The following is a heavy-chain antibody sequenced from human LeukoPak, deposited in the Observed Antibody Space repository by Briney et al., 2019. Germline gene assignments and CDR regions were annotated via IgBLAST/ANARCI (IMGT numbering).Heavy chain of an antibody. J-gene: IGHJ4*02. V-gene: IGHV3-33*01. CDR2: IWYDGSNK. Sequence: PGGSLRLSCAASGFTFSSYGMHWVRQAPGKGLEWVAVIWYDGSNKYYADSVKGRFTISRDNSKNTLYLQMNSLRAEDTAVYYCARGRKDGTYSSSWLTPDPSGYWGQGTLVTVSS. CDR3: ARGRKDGTYSSSWLTPDPSGY. D-gene: IGHD6-13*01. CDR1: GFTFSSYG.